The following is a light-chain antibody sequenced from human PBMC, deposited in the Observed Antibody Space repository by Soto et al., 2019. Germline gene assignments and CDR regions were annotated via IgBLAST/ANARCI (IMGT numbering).Light chain of an antibody. V-gene: IGKV1-5*03. CDR2: TAS. Sequence: DIQLTQSPSTLSESVGDRVTITCRASQSISYWLAWYQQKAGKAPKLLIYTASNLNSGVPSRFSGSGSGTEFTLTISSLQPDDFATYHCQQYDGYSGLTFGGGTKVEIK. CDR1: QSISYW. CDR3: QQYDGYSGLT. J-gene: IGKJ4*01.